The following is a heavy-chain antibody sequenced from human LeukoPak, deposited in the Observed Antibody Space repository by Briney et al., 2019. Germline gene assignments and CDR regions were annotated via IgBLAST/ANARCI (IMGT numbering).Heavy chain of an antibody. V-gene: IGHV4-59*01. D-gene: IGHD3-10*01. CDR1: GGSISSYY. J-gene: IGHJ4*02. CDR2: IYYSGST. CDR3: ARAPAYYYGSGSYDY. Sequence: SETLSLTCTVSGGSISSYYWSWIRQPPGKGLEWIGYIYYSGSTNYNPSLKSRVTISVDTSQNQFSLKLSSVTAADTAVYYCARAPAYYYGSGSYDYWGQGTLVTVSS.